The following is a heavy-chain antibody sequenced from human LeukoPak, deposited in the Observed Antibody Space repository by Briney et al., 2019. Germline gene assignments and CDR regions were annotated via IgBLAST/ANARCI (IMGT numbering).Heavy chain of an antibody. J-gene: IGHJ5*02. Sequence: SETLSLTCTVSGGSISSSSYYWGWIRQPPGKGLEWIGSIYYSGNTYYNPSLKSRVTISVDTSKNQFSLKLSSVTAADTAVYYCARDITMVRGVTSDFDPWGQGTLVTVSS. CDR1: GGSISSSSYY. CDR3: ARDITMVRGVTSDFDP. CDR2: IYYSGNT. D-gene: IGHD3-10*01. V-gene: IGHV4-39*07.